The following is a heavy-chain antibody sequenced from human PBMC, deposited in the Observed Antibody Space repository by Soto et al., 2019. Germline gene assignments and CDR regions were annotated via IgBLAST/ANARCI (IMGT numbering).Heavy chain of an antibody. CDR3: ASTPYSSSYYYYYYYMDV. CDR1: GGSFRSYT. D-gene: IGHD6-6*01. Sequence: ASVKVSCEASGGSFRSYTISWVRQAPGQGLEWMGRIIPILGIANYAQKFQGRVTITADKSTSTAYMELSSLRSEDTAVYYCASTPYSSSYYYYYYYMDVWGKGTTVTVSS. J-gene: IGHJ6*03. V-gene: IGHV1-69*02. CDR2: IIPILGIA.